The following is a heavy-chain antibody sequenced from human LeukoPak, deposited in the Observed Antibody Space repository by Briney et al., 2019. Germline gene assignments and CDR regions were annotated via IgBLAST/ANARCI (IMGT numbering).Heavy chain of an antibody. CDR3: ARDLGYFEDY. V-gene: IGHV3-21*01. D-gene: IGHD3-9*01. CDR2: ISSSSSYI. CDR1: GLTFSSYS. Sequence: PGGSLRLSCAASGLTFSSYSMNWVRQAPGKGLEWVSSISSSSSYIYYADSVKGRFTISRDNAKNSLYLQMNSLGAEDTAVYYCARDLGYFEDYWGQGTLVTVSS. J-gene: IGHJ4*02.